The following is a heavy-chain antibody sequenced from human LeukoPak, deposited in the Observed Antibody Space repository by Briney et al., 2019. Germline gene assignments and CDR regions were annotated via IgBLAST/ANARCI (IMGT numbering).Heavy chain of an antibody. V-gene: IGHV3-30-3*01. CDR2: ISYDGSNK. Sequence: GGSLRLSCAASGFTFSSYAMHWVRQAPGKGLEWVAVISYDGSNKYYADSVKGRFTISRDNSKNTLYLQMNSLRAEDTAVYYCARDSGYDILTGSDAFDIWGQGTMVTVSS. CDR1: GFTFSSYA. D-gene: IGHD3-9*01. CDR3: ARDSGYDILTGSDAFDI. J-gene: IGHJ3*02.